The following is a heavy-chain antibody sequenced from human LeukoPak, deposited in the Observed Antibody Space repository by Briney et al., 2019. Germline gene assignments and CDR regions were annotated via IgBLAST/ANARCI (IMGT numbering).Heavy chain of an antibody. CDR1: GGSISSYY. CDR3: ARGVGYYDSSNFQH. J-gene: IGHJ1*01. CDR2: IYYSGST. D-gene: IGHD3-22*01. Sequence: PSETLSLTCTVSGGSISSYYWSWIRQPPGKGLEWIGYIYYSGSTNYNPSLKSRVTISVDTSKNQFSLKLSSVTAADTAVYYCARGVGYYDSSNFQHWGQAPWSPSPQ. V-gene: IGHV4-59*01.